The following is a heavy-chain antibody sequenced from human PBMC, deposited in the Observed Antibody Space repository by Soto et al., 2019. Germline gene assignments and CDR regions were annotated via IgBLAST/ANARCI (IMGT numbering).Heavy chain of an antibody. CDR3: ARVVTSSSLLDY. D-gene: IGHD6-6*01. CDR1: GFTFSSYG. Sequence: QVQLVKSGGGVVHPGRSLRLSCAASGFTFSSYGMHWVRQAPGKGLEWVTVIWYDGSNKYYADFLKGRFTISRENSKNPLYLQINSLRAEDTAVYYCARVVTSSSLLDYWRQGTLVTVSS. CDR2: IWYDGSNK. V-gene: IGHV3-33*01. J-gene: IGHJ4*02.